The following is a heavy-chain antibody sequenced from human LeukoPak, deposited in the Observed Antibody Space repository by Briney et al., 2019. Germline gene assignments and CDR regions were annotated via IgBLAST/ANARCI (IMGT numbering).Heavy chain of an antibody. V-gene: IGHV3-21*01. Sequence: KPGGSLRLSCAASGFTFSSYNMNWIRQPPGKGLEWVSSISSSSSYIYYADSVKGRFTISRDNAKNSLYLQMDSLRAEDTAVYYCASSYCSGGSCYTFDDWGQGTMVTVSS. CDR2: ISSSSSYI. D-gene: IGHD2-15*01. J-gene: IGHJ4*02. CDR3: ASSYCSGGSCYTFDD. CDR1: GFTFSSYN.